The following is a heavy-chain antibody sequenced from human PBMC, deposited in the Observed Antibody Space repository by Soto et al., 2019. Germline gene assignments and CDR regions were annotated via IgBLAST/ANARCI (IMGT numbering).Heavy chain of an antibody. CDR3: AKGYCGGGRCYDLDNWFDS. V-gene: IGHV3-23*01. J-gene: IGHJ5*01. Sequence: EVQLLESGGGLVQPGGSLRLSCAASGFTFSTYAMTWVRQAPGKGPEWVSRIGDSEGETTHYADSVKGRFTISRDNDKNTLYLPMNSLRVEATAIYYCAKGYCGGGRCYDLDNWFDSWGQGTRVTVSS. CDR2: IGDSEGETT. D-gene: IGHD2-15*01. CDR1: GFTFSTYA.